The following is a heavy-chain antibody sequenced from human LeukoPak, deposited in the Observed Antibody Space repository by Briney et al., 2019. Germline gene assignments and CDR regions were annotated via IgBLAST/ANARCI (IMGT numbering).Heavy chain of an antibody. J-gene: IGHJ4*02. CDR1: GFTFSGYS. V-gene: IGHV3-21*01. Sequence: GGSLRLSCAASGFTFSGYSMNWVRQAPGKGREWVSSITSSSTYIYYADSVKGRFTISRDNAKNSLYLQMNSLRAEDTAVYYCARPKNYDSSGYYNYWGQGTLVTVSS. CDR2: ITSSSTYI. CDR3: ARPKNYDSSGYYNY. D-gene: IGHD3-22*01.